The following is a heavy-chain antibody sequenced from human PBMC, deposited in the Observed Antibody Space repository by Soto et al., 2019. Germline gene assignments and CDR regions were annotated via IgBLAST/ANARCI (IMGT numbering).Heavy chain of an antibody. V-gene: IGHV1-46*01. CDR2: INPHGGST. Sequence: VRQAPGQGLEWMGVINPHGGSTAYAQKFKGRVTLTRDISASTVYMEVSSLTSEDTAMYYCARSSGGNFGIIIEGTNWFAPWGQGTLVTVSS. CDR3: ARSSGGNFGIIIEGTNWFAP. J-gene: IGHJ5*02. D-gene: IGHD1-26*01.